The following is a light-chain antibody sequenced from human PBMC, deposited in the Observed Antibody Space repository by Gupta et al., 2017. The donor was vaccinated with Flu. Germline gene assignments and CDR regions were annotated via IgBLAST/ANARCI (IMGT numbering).Light chain of an antibody. Sequence: GDRIIITCRTSHSISNYLNWYQQKPGTAPKVLIYAAFSLQSGVPSRFSGSGSGTDFTLTISSLQPEDFATYYCQQSYNTSWTFGQGTKVEIK. V-gene: IGKV1-39*01. CDR2: AAF. CDR3: QQSYNTSWT. J-gene: IGKJ1*01. CDR1: HSISNY.